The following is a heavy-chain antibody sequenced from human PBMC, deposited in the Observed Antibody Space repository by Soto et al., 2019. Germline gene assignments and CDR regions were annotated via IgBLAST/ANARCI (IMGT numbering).Heavy chain of an antibody. V-gene: IGHV3-23*01. CDR1: GFTFSSYD. D-gene: IGHD4-4*01. Sequence: EVQLLQSGGGLVQPGGSLRLSCLASGFTFSSYDLTWIRQSPGKGLEWVSSISVSGDKSYYAESVKGRFSIFRDNSKKTLHLQMYSLRAEDTAVYYCANLDYTGDGMDVWGQGTTVIVSS. CDR2: ISVSGDKS. CDR3: ANLDYTGDGMDV. J-gene: IGHJ6*02.